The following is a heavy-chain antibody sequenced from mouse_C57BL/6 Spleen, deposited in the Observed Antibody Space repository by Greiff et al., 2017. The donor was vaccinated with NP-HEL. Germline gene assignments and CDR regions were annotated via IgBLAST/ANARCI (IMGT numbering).Heavy chain of an antibody. J-gene: IGHJ2*01. CDR1: GYTFTSYW. Sequence: QVQLQQPGAELVKPGASVKLSCKASGYTFTSYWMQWVKQRPGQGLEWIGEIDPSDSYTNYNQKFKGKATLTVDTSSSTAYMQLSSLTSEDSAVYYCARRYYYGSSHLYFDYWGQGTTLTVSS. D-gene: IGHD1-1*01. V-gene: IGHV1-50*01. CDR3: ARRYYYGSSHLYFDY. CDR2: IDPSDSYT.